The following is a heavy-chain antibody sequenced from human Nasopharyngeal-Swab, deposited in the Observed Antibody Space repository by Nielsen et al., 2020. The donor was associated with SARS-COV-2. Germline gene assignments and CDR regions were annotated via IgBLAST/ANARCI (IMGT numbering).Heavy chain of an antibody. V-gene: IGHV1-69*13. D-gene: IGHD6-13*01. J-gene: IGHJ4*02. CDR3: ARGEGPLGYFDY. CDR2: IIPIFGTA. CDR1: GGTFSSYA. Sequence: SVKVSCKASGGTFSSYAISWVRQAPGQGLEWMGGIIPIFGTANYAQKFQGRVTITADESTSTAYMELSSLRSEDTAVYYCARGEGPLGYFDYWGQGTLATVSS.